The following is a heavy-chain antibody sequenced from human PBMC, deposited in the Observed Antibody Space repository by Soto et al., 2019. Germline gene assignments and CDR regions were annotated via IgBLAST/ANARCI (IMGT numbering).Heavy chain of an antibody. D-gene: IGHD6-19*01. CDR1: EFTFSSYA. V-gene: IGHV3-23*01. J-gene: IGHJ4*02. CDR3: AKSPGAVAGTLDY. CDR2: ISGSSGST. Sequence: PGGSLRLSCAASEFTFSSYAMSWVRQAPGKGLEWVSGISGSSGSTYYADSVKGRFTISRDNSKNTLHLQMSSLRAEDTAVYYCAKSPGAVAGTLDYSGQGTLVIVSS.